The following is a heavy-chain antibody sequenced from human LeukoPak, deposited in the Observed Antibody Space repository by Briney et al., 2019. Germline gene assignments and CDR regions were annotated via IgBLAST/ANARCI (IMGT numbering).Heavy chain of an antibody. D-gene: IGHD6-19*01. CDR3: ARKYGTIEVAGTGIDY. CDR2: ISSRSYI. V-gene: IGHV3-21*01. CDR1: GFTFSIYS. Sequence: GGSLTLSCAASGFTFSIYSMNGVRQAPGEGLEWVSSISSRSYIYYADSVKGRFTISRDNAKKSLYMQMNSLRAEDTGVYYCARKYGTIEVAGTGIDYWGQGRLVTVSS. J-gene: IGHJ4*02.